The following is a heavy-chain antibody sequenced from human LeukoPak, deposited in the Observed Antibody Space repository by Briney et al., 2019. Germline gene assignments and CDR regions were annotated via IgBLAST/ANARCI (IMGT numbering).Heavy chain of an antibody. CDR3: ARGPPSFAAAGTTAGRDNWFDP. CDR2: INHSGST. J-gene: IGHJ5*02. V-gene: IGHV4-34*01. D-gene: IGHD6-13*01. CDR1: GGSFSGYY. Sequence: SETLSLTCAVYGGSFSGYYWSWIRQPPGKGLEWIGEINHSGSTNYNPSLKSRVTISVDTSKNQFSLKLSSVTAADTAVYYCARGPPSFAAAGTTAGRDNWFDPWGQGTLVTVSS.